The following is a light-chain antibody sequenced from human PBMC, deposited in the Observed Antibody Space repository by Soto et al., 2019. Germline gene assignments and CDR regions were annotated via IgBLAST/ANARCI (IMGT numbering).Light chain of an antibody. CDR3: QHRMNWPLT. Sequence: DIQMTQSPSTLSASVGDRVTITCRACQSISSWLAWYQQKPGKAPKLLIYDASTLESGVPSRFTGRGSGTEFTLTISSLQPEDFAVYYCQHRMNWPLTFGQGTRLEIK. V-gene: IGKV1-5*01. CDR1: QSISSW. J-gene: IGKJ5*01. CDR2: DAS.